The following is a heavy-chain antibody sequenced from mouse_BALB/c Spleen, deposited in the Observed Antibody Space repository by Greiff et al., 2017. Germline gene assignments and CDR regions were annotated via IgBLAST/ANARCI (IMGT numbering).Heavy chain of an antibody. Sequence: VQLQQSGPELVKPGASVKIPCKASGYTFTDYNMDWVKQSHGKSLEWIGDINPNNGGTIYNQKFKGKATLTVDKSSSTAYMELRSLTSEDTAVYYCARARRRIDYAMDYWGQGTSVTVSS. V-gene: IGHV1-18*01. CDR3: ARARRRIDYAMDY. CDR1: GYTFTDYN. J-gene: IGHJ4*01. CDR2: INPNNGGT.